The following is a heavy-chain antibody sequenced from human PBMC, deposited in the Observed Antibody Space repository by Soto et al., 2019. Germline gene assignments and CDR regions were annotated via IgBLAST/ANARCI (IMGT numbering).Heavy chain of an antibody. CDR2: ISSSGSTI. CDR3: ARVRGVIIKDYWFDP. J-gene: IGHJ5*02. D-gene: IGHD3-10*01. Sequence: GGSLRLSCAASGFTFISYEMNWVRQAPGKGLECVSYISSSGSTIYYADSVKGRFTISRDNAKNSLYLQMNSLRAEDTAVYYCARVRGVIIKDYWFDPWGQGTLVTVSS. V-gene: IGHV3-48*03. CDR1: GFTFISYE.